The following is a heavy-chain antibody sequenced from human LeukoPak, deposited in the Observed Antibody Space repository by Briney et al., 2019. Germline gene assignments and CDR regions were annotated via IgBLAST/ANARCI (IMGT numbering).Heavy chain of an antibody. V-gene: IGHV3-23*01. Sequence: PGGSLRLSCSASGFTFTTYGMNWVRQAPGKGLEWVSAISGSGGSTYYADSVKGRFTISRDNSKNTLYLQMNSLRAEDTAVYYCAKDVVLAYCGGDCYGHDYWGQGTLVTVSS. D-gene: IGHD2-21*02. CDR1: GFTFTTYG. J-gene: IGHJ4*02. CDR2: ISGSGGST. CDR3: AKDVVLAYCGGDCYGHDY.